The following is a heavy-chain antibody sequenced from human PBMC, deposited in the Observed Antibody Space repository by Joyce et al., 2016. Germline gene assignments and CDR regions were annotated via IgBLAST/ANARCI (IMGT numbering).Heavy chain of an antibody. CDR1: GGSISSNSYY. V-gene: IGHV4-39*07. CDR2: IYYSGST. J-gene: IGHJ4*02. CDR3: ARDQGMVRAVTYFHY. D-gene: IGHD3-10*01. Sequence: QLQLQESGPGLVKSSETLSLTCTVSGGSISSNSYYWGWIRQPPGKGLEWIGSIYYSGSTYYNPSLKSRVTISVDTSKNQFSLKLSSVTAADTAVYYCARDQGMVRAVTYFHYWGQGTLVTVSS.